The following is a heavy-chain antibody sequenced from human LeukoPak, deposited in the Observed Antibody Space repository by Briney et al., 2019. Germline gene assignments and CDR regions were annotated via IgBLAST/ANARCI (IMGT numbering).Heavy chain of an antibody. D-gene: IGHD6-13*01. V-gene: IGHV4-34*01. Sequence: SETLSLTCTVSGGPLSSHYWNWIRQPPGKGLEWIGEINHSGSTNYNPSLKSRVTISVDTSKNQFSLKLSSVTAADTAVYYCARAYSSSWYVNYWGQGTLVTVSS. CDR1: GGPLSSHY. CDR3: ARAYSSSWYVNY. J-gene: IGHJ4*02. CDR2: INHSGST.